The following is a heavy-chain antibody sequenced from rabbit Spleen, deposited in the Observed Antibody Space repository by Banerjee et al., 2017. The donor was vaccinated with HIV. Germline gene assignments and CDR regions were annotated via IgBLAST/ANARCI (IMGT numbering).Heavy chain of an antibody. V-gene: IGHV1S7*01. J-gene: IGHJ3*01. D-gene: IGHD3-1*01. CDR3: ARAMVPWLGLTRLDL. CDR2: IYAAKGST. CDR1: GFDFTNYY. Sequence: QLTETGGGLVQPGGSLTLSCKASGFDFTNYYITWVRQAPGKGLEWIGIIYAAKGSTDYASWVNGRFTISSDNAQSTVDLKMTSLTAADTATYFCARAMVPWLGLTRLDLWGPGTLVTVS.